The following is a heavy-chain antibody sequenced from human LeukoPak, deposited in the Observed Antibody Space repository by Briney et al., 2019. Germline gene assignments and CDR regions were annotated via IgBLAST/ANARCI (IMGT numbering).Heavy chain of an antibody. J-gene: IGHJ3*02. CDR2: ISSSSSYI. CDR1: GFTFSSYS. Sequence: GGSLRLSCAASGFTFSSYSMNWVRQAPGKGLEWVSSISSSSSYIYYADSVKGRFTISRDNAKSSLYLQMNSLRAEDTAVYYCARERTSYYAFDIWGQGTMVTVSS. V-gene: IGHV3-21*01. CDR3: ARERTSYYAFDI.